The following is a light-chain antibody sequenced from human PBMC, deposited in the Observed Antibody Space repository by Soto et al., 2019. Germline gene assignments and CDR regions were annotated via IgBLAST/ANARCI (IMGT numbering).Light chain of an antibody. J-gene: IGKJ2*01. CDR3: QQYSHLVT. V-gene: IGKV1-5*03. CDR1: QSISSW. Sequence: DVQMTQSPSTLSASVGDRVTITCRASQSISSWLAWYQQKPGKAPKLLIYKASTLESGVPSNFSGSGSGTEFTLTISSLQPEDFATYYCQQYSHLVTFGQGTKLEIK. CDR2: KAS.